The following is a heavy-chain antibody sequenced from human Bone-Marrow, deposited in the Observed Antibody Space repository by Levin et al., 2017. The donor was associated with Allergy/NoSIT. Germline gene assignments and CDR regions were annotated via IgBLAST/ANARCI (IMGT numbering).Heavy chain of an antibody. CDR2: ISYDGSNK. V-gene: IGHV3-30*04. Sequence: PGESLKISCAASGFTFSSYAMHWVRQAPGKGLEWVAVISYDGSNKYYADSVKGRFTISRDNSKNTLYLQMNSLRAEDTAVYYCAREDGSGSYLGGRVVYYYGMDVWGQGTTVTVSS. CDR3: AREDGSGSYLGGRVVYYYGMDV. J-gene: IGHJ6*02. D-gene: IGHD3-10*01. CDR1: GFTFSSYA.